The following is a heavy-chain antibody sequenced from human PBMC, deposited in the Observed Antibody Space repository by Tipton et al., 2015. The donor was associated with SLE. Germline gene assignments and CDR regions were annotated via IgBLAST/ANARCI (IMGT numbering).Heavy chain of an antibody. CDR3: ARGARLSTSASWFDP. CDR2: INHSGST. V-gene: IGHV4-34*01. Sequence: LRLSCAVYGGSFSGYYWSWIRQPPGKGLEWIGEINHSGSTNYNPSLKSRVTISVDTSKNQFSLKLSSVTAADTAVYYCARGARLSTSASWFDPWGQGTLVTVSS. J-gene: IGHJ5*02. CDR1: GGSFSGYY. D-gene: IGHD2-2*01.